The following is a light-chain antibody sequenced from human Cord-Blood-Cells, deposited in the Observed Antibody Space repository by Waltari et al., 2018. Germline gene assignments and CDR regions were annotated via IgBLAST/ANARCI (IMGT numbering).Light chain of an antibody. CDR3: MQALQTTWT. CDR1: QSLLHSNGYNY. CDR2: LGS. J-gene: IGKJ1*01. Sequence: DIVMTQSPLSLPVTPGEPVSISGRSSQSLLHSNGYNYLDWYLQKPGQSPQLLIYLGSNRASGVPDRFSGSGSGTDFTLKISRVEAEDVGVYYCMQALQTTWTFGQGTKVEIK. V-gene: IGKV2-28*01.